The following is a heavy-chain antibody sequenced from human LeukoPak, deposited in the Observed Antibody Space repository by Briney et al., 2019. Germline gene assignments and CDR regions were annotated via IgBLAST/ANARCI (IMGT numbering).Heavy chain of an antibody. CDR1: GFTFSSYS. CDR3: ARNPGYSYAMDS. CDR2: ISHGSSRI. V-gene: IGHV3-48*01. D-gene: IGHD5-18*01. Sequence: GGSLRLSCAASGFTFSSYSMNWVRQAPGKGLEWISYISHGSSRIFYADFVEGRFTVSRDDAKNALYLQMNSLRVEDTAVYYCARNPGYSYAMDSWGQGTLVIVSS. J-gene: IGHJ4*02.